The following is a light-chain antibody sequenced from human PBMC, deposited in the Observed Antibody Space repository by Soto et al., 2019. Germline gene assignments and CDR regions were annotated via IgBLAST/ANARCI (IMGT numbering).Light chain of an antibody. CDR1: QSVASR. J-gene: IGKJ1*01. CDR3: QQYNDWPRT. CDR2: GAS. V-gene: IGKV3-15*01. Sequence: EIVMTQSPAILSVSPGERATLSCRASQSVASRLAWYQHTPGQAPRLLIYGASTRATDIPARFSGSGSGTEFTLTITSLQSEDFAVYYCQQYNDWPRTVGQGTKVDIK.